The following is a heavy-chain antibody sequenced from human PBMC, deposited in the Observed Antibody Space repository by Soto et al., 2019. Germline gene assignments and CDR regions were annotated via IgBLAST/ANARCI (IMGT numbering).Heavy chain of an antibody. CDR3: AKGHADVLRYFDWLSKTYYGMDV. Sequence: GGSLRLSCAASGFTFSSYAMSWVRQAPGKGLEWVSAISGSGGSTYYADSVKGRFTISRDNSKNTLYLQMISLRAEDTVVYYCAKGHADVLRYFDWLSKTYYGMDVWGQGTTVNVSS. D-gene: IGHD3-9*01. J-gene: IGHJ6*02. CDR2: ISGSGGST. V-gene: IGHV3-23*01. CDR1: GFTFSSYA.